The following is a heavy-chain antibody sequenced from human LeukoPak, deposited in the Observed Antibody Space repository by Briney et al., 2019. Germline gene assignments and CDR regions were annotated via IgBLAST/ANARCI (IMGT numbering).Heavy chain of an antibody. Sequence: GGSLRLSCAASGFTFSSYGMHWVRQAPGKGLEWVAVISYDGSNKYYADSVKGRFTISRDNSKNTLYLQMNSLRAEDTAVYYCAKGLSRYFDWLLQTTNYFDYWGQEPWSPSPQ. D-gene: IGHD3-9*01. CDR1: GFTFSSYG. J-gene: IGHJ4*01. CDR3: AKGLSRYFDWLLQTTNYFDY. V-gene: IGHV3-30*18. CDR2: ISYDGSNK.